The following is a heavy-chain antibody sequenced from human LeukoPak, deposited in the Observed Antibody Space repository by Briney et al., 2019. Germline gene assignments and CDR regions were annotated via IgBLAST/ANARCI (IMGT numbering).Heavy chain of an antibody. J-gene: IGHJ3*02. V-gene: IGHV4-34*01. CDR2: INHSGST. CDR1: GGSFSGYY. Sequence: SETLSLTCAVYGGSFSGYYWSWIRQPPGQGLEWIGEINHSGSTNYNPSLKSRITITVDTSKNQFSLKLSSVTAADTAVYYCANTIGYSYGSDAFDIWGQGTMVTVSS. D-gene: IGHD5-18*01. CDR3: ANTIGYSYGSDAFDI.